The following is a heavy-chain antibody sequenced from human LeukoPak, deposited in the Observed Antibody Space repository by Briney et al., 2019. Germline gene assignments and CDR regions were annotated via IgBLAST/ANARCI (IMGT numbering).Heavy chain of an antibody. D-gene: IGHD2-2*01. CDR1: GGTFSSYA. CDR2: IIPIFGTA. Sequence: ASVKVSCKASGGTFSSYANSWVRQAPGQGLEWMGGIIPIFGTANYAQKFQGRVTITADESTSTAYMELSSLRSEDTAVYYCARETPTQLLQWPVRGSYGMDVWGQGTTVTVSS. CDR3: ARETPTQLLQWPVRGSYGMDV. J-gene: IGHJ6*02. V-gene: IGHV1-69*13.